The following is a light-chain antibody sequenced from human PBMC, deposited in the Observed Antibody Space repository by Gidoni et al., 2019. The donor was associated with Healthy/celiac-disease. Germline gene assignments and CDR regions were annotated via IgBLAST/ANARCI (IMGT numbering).Light chain of an antibody. V-gene: IGKV1-33*01. J-gene: IGKJ4*01. CDR3: QQYDNLPPRLT. Sequence: DIQMTQSPSSLSASLGDRVTITFQASQDISNYLNWYQQKPGKAPKLLIYDASNLETGVPSRFSGSGSGTDFTFSISSLQPEDIATYYCQQYDNLPPRLTFGGGTKVEIK. CDR1: QDISNY. CDR2: DAS.